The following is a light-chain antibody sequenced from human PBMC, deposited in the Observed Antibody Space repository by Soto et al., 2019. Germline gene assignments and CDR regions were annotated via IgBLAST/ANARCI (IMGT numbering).Light chain of an antibody. CDR3: QQRNNWPIT. CDR1: HSISNN. V-gene: IGKV3-15*01. CDR2: GAS. J-gene: IGKJ3*01. Sequence: ETVMTQSPATLSVSPGERATLSCRASHSISNNLAWYQQRPGRAPRLLIYGASTRANGVSARFSGSGSGTDFTLTISSLEPEDFAVYYCQQRNNWPITFGPGTKVDIK.